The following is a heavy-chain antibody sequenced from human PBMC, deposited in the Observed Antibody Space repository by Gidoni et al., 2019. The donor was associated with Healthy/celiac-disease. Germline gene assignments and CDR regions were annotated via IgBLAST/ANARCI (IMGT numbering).Heavy chain of an antibody. J-gene: IGHJ4*02. CDR2: ISSSSSYI. Sequence: EVQLVESGGGLVKPGGSLRLSCAASGFTFSSYSMNWVRQAPGKGLEWVSSISSSSSYIYYADSVKGRFTISRDNAKNSLYLQMNSLRAEDTAVYYCARDAGIAAAGYYFDYWGQGTLVTVSS. D-gene: IGHD6-13*01. CDR3: ARDAGIAAAGYYFDY. CDR1: GFTFSSYS. V-gene: IGHV3-21*01.